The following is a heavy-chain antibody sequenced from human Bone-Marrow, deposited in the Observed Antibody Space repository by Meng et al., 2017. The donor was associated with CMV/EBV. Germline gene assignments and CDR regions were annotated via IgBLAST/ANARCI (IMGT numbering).Heavy chain of an antibody. CDR3: ARASHYYYDSSGYAFDI. CDR1: GFTVSSNY. Sequence: GESLKISCAASGFTVSSNYMSWVRQAPGKGLEWVSVIYSGGSTYYADSVKGRFTISRDNSKNTLYLQMNRLRAEDTAVYYCARASHYYYDSSGYAFDIWGQGTMVTVSS. V-gene: IGHV3-53*05. D-gene: IGHD3-22*01. J-gene: IGHJ3*02. CDR2: IYSGGST.